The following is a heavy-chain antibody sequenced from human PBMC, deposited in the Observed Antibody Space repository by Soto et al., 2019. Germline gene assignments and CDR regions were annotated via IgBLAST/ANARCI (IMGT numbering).Heavy chain of an antibody. J-gene: IGHJ4*02. Sequence: EVQLVESGGGLVQPGESLRLSCAASGFTFSSYWMSWVRQAPGKGLEWVATIRQDGSEKHYVDSVKGRFTISRDNAKNSLYLQMNSLRAEETAVYYCARGCNSASCPYYFDYWGQGTLVTVSS. D-gene: IGHD2-2*01. CDR3: ARGCNSASCPYYFDY. V-gene: IGHV3-7*01. CDR2: IRQDGSEK. CDR1: GFTFSSYW.